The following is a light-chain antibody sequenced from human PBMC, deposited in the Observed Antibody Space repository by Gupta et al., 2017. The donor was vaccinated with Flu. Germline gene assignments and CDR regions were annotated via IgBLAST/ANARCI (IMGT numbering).Light chain of an antibody. V-gene: IGLV2-23*02. Sequence: SALTQPASVSGSLGQSITLFCTGTSSDVGNYNLVSWYQQHPGKAPKLVIYDVTKRPSGISNHFSGSKSGNTASLTISGLQVEDEADYYCSSYAGSSTHVFGTGTKVTVL. J-gene: IGLJ1*01. CDR3: SSYAGSSTHV. CDR1: SSDVGNYNL. CDR2: DVT.